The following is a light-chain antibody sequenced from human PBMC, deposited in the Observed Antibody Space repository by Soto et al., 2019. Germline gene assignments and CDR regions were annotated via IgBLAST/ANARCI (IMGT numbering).Light chain of an antibody. Sequence: ERVMTQSPATLSVSPGERATLSCRASQSVSSHLAWYQPQPGQAPSLLIYGTSTRAAGIPDRFSGSGSGTDFTLTIRRLEPEDFAVDYCQQYGSSGTFGQGTKVDNK. J-gene: IGKJ1*01. V-gene: IGKV3-20*01. CDR3: QQYGSSGT. CDR1: QSVSSH. CDR2: GTS.